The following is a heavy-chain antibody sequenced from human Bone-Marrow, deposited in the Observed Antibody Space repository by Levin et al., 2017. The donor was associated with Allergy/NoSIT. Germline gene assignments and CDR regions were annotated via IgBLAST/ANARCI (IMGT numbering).Heavy chain of an antibody. J-gene: IGHJ3*02. D-gene: IGHD3-16*02. Sequence: KDGESLKISCKGSGYTFPSYWIGWVRQMPEKGLEWMGIIYPGDSDTRYSPSFQGQVTISVDKSISTAYLQWSSLKASDTAIYYCVRPRRMALRYDAFDIWGQGTMVTVSS. CDR3: VRPRRMALRYDAFDI. CDR1: GYTFPSYW. CDR2: IYPGDSDT. V-gene: IGHV5-51*01.